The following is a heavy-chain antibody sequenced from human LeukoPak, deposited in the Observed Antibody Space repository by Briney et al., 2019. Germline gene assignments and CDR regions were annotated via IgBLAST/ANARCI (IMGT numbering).Heavy chain of an antibody. Sequence: GGSLRLSCAASGFTFSSYAMSWVRQAPGKGPEWVSAISGSGGSTYYADSVKGRFTISRDNSKNTLYLQMNSLRAEDTAVYYCAKGKDLGTSWPDAFDIWGQGTMVTVSS. V-gene: IGHV3-23*01. CDR3: AKGKDLGTSWPDAFDI. CDR1: GFTFSSYA. J-gene: IGHJ3*02. CDR2: ISGSGGST. D-gene: IGHD1-1*01.